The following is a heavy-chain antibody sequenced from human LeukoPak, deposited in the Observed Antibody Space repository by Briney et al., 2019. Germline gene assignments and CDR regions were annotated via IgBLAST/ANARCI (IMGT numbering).Heavy chain of an antibody. V-gene: IGHV3-23*01. J-gene: IGHJ5*02. CDR3: IRPLGAAAGTYFDP. CDR1: GFTFSSYA. CDR2: ISGSGGST. Sequence: PGGSLRLSCAASGFTFSSYAMSWVRQAPGKGLEWVSAISGSGGSTYYADSVKGRFTISRDDSKNTAYLQMNSLKIEDTAVYYCIRPLGAAAGTYFDPWGQGTLVTVSS. D-gene: IGHD6-13*01.